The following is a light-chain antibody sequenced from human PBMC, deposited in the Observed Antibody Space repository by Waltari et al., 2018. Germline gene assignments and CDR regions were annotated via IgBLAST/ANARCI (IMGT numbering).Light chain of an antibody. J-gene: IGKJ1*01. CDR2: GAS. V-gene: IGKV3-20*01. Sequence: EIVLTQSPGTLSLSPGERATLSCRASQSVSSSYLAWYQQKPGQAPRLLSYGASSRATVIPDRCSGSGSGTDFTLTISRLEPEDFAVYYCQQYGSSPGSFGQGTKVEIK. CDR3: QQYGSSPGS. CDR1: QSVSSSY.